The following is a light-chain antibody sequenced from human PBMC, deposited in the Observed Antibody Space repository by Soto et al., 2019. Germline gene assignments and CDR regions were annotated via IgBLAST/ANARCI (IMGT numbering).Light chain of an antibody. V-gene: IGLV2-14*01. CDR1: SSDVGGYNY. J-gene: IGLJ2*01. CDR3: SSYTSTTTLAV. Sequence: QSVLTQPASVSGSPEQSITISCTGTSSDVGGYNYVSWYQHHPGKAPKLMIYEVSNRPSGVSNRFSGSKSGNTASLTISGLQAEDEADYYCSSYTSTTTLAVFGGGTKLTVL. CDR2: EVS.